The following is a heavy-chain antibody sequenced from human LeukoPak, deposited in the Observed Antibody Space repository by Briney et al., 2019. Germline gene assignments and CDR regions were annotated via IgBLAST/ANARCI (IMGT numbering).Heavy chain of an antibody. CDR1: GGSFSGYY. Sequence: SETLSLTCAVYGGSFSGYYWSWIRQPPGKGLEWIGEINHSRSTNYNPSLKSRVTISVDTSKNQFSLQLNSVTPEDTAVYYCARDSKWLVRHNWFDPWGQGTLVTVSS. CDR3: ARDSKWLVRHNWFDP. CDR2: INHSRST. V-gene: IGHV4-34*01. D-gene: IGHD6-19*01. J-gene: IGHJ5*02.